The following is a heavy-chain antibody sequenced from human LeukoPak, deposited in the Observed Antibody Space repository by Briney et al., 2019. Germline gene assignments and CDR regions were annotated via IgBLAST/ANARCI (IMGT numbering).Heavy chain of an antibody. J-gene: IGHJ4*02. CDR1: GASISRSDYF. Sequence: SETLSPTCTVSGASISRSDYFWGWIRQPPGKGLEWIGSFYYSGSTYYSRSLKGRVTISVDTSKNQFSLKLNSVTAADTAVYYCARSSEYGDPFNYWGQGTLVTVSS. D-gene: IGHD4-17*01. CDR3: ARSSEYGDPFNY. V-gene: IGHV4-39*01. CDR2: FYYSGST.